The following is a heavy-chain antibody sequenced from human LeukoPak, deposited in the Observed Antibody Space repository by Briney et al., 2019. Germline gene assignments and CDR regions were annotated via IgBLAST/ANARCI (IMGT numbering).Heavy chain of an antibody. CDR3: ARDPTWASGG. J-gene: IGHJ4*02. CDR2: IGASGGNI. Sequence: GGSLTLSCAISGVTFSSYTMIWVRQAPGKGLEWVSIIGASGGNIHYADSVTGQFSISRDNPQNTPTLQWNSLRRDDTAVYYCARDPTWASGGWGQGTLVTVS. D-gene: IGHD7-27*01. CDR1: GVTFSSYT. V-gene: IGHV3-23*01.